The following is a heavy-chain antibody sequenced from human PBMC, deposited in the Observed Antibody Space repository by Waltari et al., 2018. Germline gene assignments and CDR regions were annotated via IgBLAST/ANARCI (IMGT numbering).Heavy chain of an antibody. V-gene: IGHV1-2*02. D-gene: IGHD6-6*01. CDR2: VNPDTGNA. J-gene: IGHJ4*02. Sequence: QVLLVQPGAEVKKPGASVKVACKASGYIFTNYYLHWVRQAPGQGPEWMGWVNPDTGNANYAHNFRGRVTMTWDTSINTAFMDLSGLKSDDTAVYYCARDRTTMAARPGDYWGQGTLVTVSS. CDR3: ARDRTTMAARPGDY. CDR1: GYIFTNYY.